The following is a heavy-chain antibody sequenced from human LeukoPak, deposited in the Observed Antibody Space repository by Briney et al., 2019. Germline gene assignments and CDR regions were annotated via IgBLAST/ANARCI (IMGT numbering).Heavy chain of an antibody. CDR3: ASPWDF. CDR2: IYHSGST. Sequence: SETLSLTCTVSGYSISSGYYWGWIRQPPGKGLEWIGSIYHSGSTYYNPSLKSRVTISVDTSKNQFSLKLSSVTAADTAVYYCASPWDFWGQGTLVTVSS. J-gene: IGHJ4*02. CDR1: GYSISSGYY. V-gene: IGHV4-38-2*02.